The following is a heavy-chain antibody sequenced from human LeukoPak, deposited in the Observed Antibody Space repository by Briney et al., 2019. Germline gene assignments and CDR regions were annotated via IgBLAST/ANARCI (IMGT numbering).Heavy chain of an antibody. Sequence: GGSLRLSCAASGFTFSSNYMSWVRQAPGKGLEWVSVIYSGGSTYYADSVKGRFTISRDNSKNTLYLQMNSLRAEDTAVYYCARVWAGSGWYEFLGFDPWGQGTLVTVSS. V-gene: IGHV3-53*01. D-gene: IGHD6-19*01. J-gene: IGHJ5*02. CDR3: ARVWAGSGWYEFLGFDP. CDR2: IYSGGST. CDR1: GFTFSSNY.